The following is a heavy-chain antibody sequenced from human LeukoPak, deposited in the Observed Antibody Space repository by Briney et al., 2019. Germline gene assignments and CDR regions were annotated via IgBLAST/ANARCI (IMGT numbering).Heavy chain of an antibody. CDR3: ARAGGSYYLAYYFDY. J-gene: IGHJ4*02. D-gene: IGHD1-26*01. CDR2: ISSSGSTI. CDR1: GFTFSSYE. Sequence: AGGSLRLSCAASGFTFSSYEMNWVRQAPGKGLEWVSYISSSGSTIYYADSAKGRFTISRDNAKNSLYLQMNSLRAEDTAVYYCARAGGSYYLAYYFDYWGQGTLVTVSS. V-gene: IGHV3-48*03.